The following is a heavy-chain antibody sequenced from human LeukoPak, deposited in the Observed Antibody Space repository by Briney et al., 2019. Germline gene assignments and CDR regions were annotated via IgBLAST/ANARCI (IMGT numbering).Heavy chain of an antibody. J-gene: IGHJ4*02. V-gene: IGHV3-11*01. D-gene: IGHD7-27*01. CDR1: GFTFSDHY. CDR3: ARGHWGLDY. Sequence: GGSLRLSCAVSGFTFSDHYMTWIRQAPGKGLEYISYLSNRGSDIFYADSVKGRFPISRDNAKNSLYLQMNSLRVEDTAMYYCARGHWGLDYWGQGTLVTVS. CDR2: LSNRGSDI.